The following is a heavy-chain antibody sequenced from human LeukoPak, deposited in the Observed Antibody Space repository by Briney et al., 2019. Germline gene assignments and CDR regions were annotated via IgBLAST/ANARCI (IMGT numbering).Heavy chain of an antibody. CDR3: ARRYSSGWYYYFDY. D-gene: IGHD6-19*01. Sequence: VKPSETLSLTCTVSGCSVNSGGYYWSWIRQPPGKGLEWIGYIYYSGSTNYNPSLKSRVTISVDTSKNHFSLKLSSVTAADTAVYYCARRYSSGWYYYFDYWGQGTLVTVSS. CDR2: IYYSGST. CDR1: GCSVNSGGYY. V-gene: IGHV4-61*03. J-gene: IGHJ4*02.